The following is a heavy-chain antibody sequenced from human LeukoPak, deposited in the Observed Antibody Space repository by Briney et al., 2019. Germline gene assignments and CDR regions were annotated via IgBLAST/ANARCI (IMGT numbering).Heavy chain of an antibody. CDR2: ISGSGGIT. Sequence: GGSLRLSCAASGFTFSSYAMSWGRQAPGKGLEWGSAISGSGGITYYAESVKGRCTISRDNSKNTLYLQMNSLRAEDTAVYYCAKAWGMDYDILTDLGGFDPWGQGTLVTVSS. V-gene: IGHV3-23*01. CDR1: GFTFSSYA. CDR3: AKAWGMDYDILTDLGGFDP. J-gene: IGHJ5*02. D-gene: IGHD3-9*01.